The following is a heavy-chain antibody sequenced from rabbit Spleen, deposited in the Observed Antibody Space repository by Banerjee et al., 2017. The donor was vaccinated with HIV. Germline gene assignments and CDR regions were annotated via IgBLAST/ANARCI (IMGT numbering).Heavy chain of an antibody. CDR2: IDPVFGIT. Sequence: QSLEESGGGLVKPGGSLKLSCTASGFTLSSYYMNWFRQAPGKGLEWIGYIDPVFGITYYANWVNGRFSISRENAQNTVFLQMTSLTAADTAPYFCARDGAGGSYFDLWGPGTLVTVS. J-gene: IGHJ4*01. V-gene: IGHV1S7*01. CDR3: ARDGAGGSYFDL. CDR1: GFTLSSYY. D-gene: IGHD8-1*01.